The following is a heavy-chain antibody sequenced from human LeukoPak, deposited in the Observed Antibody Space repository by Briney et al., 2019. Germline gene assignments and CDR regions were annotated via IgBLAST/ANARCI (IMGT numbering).Heavy chain of an antibody. D-gene: IGHD6-13*01. CDR1: GGSFSGYY. Sequence: SETLSLTCAVYGGSFSGYYWSWIRQSPGKGLEWIGEINHSGSTYYSPSLKSRVTISVDTSKNQFSLKLSSVTAADTAVYYCARTKGLKDGIAATDYWGQGTLVTVSS. CDR3: ARTKGLKDGIAATDY. J-gene: IGHJ4*02. V-gene: IGHV4-34*01. CDR2: INHSGST.